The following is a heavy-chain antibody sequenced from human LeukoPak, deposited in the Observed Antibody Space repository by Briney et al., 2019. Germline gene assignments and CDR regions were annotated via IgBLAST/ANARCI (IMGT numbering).Heavy chain of an antibody. V-gene: IGHV4-4*07. D-gene: IGHD2/OR15-2a*01. J-gene: IGHJ3*02. CDR1: GGSISSYY. CDR3: ARSPIYPDAFDI. Sequence: SSETLSLTCTVSGGSISSYYWSWIRQPAGKGLEWIGRIYTSGSTNYNPSLKSRVTMSVDTSKNQFSLKLGSVTAADTAVYYCARSPIYPDAFDIWGQGTMVTVSS. CDR2: IYTSGST.